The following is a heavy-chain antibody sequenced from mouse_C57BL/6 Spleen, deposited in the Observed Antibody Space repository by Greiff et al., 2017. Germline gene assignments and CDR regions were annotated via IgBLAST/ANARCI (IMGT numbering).Heavy chain of an antibody. CDR2: ISSGGSYT. J-gene: IGHJ4*01. CDR3: AGHEGDYYAMDY. V-gene: IGHV5-6*02. CDR1: GFTFSSYG. Sequence: DVMLVESGGDLVKPGGSLKLSCAASGFTFSSYGMSWVRQTPDKRLEWVATISSGGSYTYYPDSVKGRFTISRDNAKNTLYLQMSSLKSEDTAMDYCAGHEGDYYAMDYWGQGTSVTVSS.